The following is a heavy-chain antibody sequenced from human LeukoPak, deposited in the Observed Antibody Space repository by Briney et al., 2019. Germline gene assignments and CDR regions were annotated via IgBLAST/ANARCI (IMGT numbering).Heavy chain of an antibody. D-gene: IGHD1-26*01. V-gene: IGHV3-74*01. CDR3: ARDSGSGSYYGY. CDR1: GFTFSSYW. Sequence: GGSLRLSCAASGFTFSSYWMHWVRQAPGKGLVWVSRINNDGSSTSYADSVKGRFTISRDNAKNTLYLQMNSLRAEDTAVYYCARDSGSGSYYGYWGQGTLVTVSS. J-gene: IGHJ4*02. CDR2: INNDGSST.